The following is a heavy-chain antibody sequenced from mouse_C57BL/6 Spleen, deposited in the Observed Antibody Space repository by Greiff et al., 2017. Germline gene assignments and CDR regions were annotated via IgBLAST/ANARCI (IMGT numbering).Heavy chain of an antibody. Sequence: EVMLVESGGGLVKPGGSLKLSCAASGFTFSSYAMSWVRQTPEKRLEWVATISDGGSYTYYPDNVKGRFTIARDNAKHNLYLQMSHLKSEDTAMYYCAREGSSYYLDEWGQGTTRTVSS. J-gene: IGHJ2*01. V-gene: IGHV5-4*01. CDR2: ISDGGSYT. D-gene: IGHD1-1*01. CDR1: GFTFSSYA. CDR3: AREGSSYYLDE.